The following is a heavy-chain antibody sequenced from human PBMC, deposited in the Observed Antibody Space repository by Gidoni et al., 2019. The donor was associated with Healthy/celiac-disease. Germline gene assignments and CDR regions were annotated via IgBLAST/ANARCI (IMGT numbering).Heavy chain of an antibody. V-gene: IGHV1-69*01. J-gene: IGHJ3*02. Sequence: QVQLVQSGAEVKKPGSSVKVSCKASGGTFSRYAISWVRQAPGQGLEWMGGIIPIFGTANYAQKFQGRVTITADESTSTAYMELSSLRSEDTAVYYCARSTRSYYDFWSGYSDAFDIWGQGTMVTVSS. D-gene: IGHD3-3*01. CDR3: ARSTRSYYDFWSGYSDAFDI. CDR2: IIPIFGTA. CDR1: GGTFSRYA.